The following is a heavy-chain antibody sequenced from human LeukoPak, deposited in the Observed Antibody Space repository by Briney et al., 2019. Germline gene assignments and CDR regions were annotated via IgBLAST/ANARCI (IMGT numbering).Heavy chain of an antibody. V-gene: IGHV1-8*01. J-gene: IGHJ5*02. D-gene: IGHD2-15*01. CDR1: GYTFTSYD. Sequence: ASVKVSCKASGYTFTSYDINWVRQATGQGLEWMGWMNPNSGNTGYAQKFQGRVTMTRNTSISTAYMELSSLTSEDTAVYYCATPEPRYCSGGSCYSGVKPFDPWGQGTLVTVSS. CDR2: MNPNSGNT. CDR3: ATPEPRYCSGGSCYSGVKPFDP.